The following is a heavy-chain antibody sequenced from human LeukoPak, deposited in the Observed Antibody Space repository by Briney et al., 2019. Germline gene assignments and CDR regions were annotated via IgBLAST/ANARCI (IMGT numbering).Heavy chain of an antibody. D-gene: IGHD2-2*01. CDR1: GFTFNGYW. CDR3: ATSSDAPGNH. Sequence: PGGSLRLSCAASGFTFNGYWMSWVRQAPGKGLEWVANIKGDGSAQYYVDSVKGRSTISRDNAKNSLNLQMNSLRAEDTAVYYCATSSDAPGNHWGQGTLVTVSS. J-gene: IGHJ5*02. CDR2: IKGDGSAQ. V-gene: IGHV3-7*01.